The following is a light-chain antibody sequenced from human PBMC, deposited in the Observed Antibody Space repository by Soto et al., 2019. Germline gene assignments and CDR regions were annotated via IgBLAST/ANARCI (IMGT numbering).Light chain of an antibody. J-gene: IGKJ5*01. CDR2: EAS. V-gene: IGKV3D-11*02. CDR1: HRSSSA. Sequence: IVLTQSPATLSVSPWERTTPSCGAGHRSSSALAWYQQKPGQAPRLLIYEASNRPTDIPASCSGSGAGTDFTLTISSLEPEDVAVYYCQQRSNWPITFGQGTRLEIK. CDR3: QQRSNWPIT.